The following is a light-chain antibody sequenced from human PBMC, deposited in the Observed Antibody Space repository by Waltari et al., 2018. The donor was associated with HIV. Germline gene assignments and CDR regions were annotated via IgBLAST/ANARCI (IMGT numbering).Light chain of an antibody. V-gene: IGLV2-14*01. J-gene: IGLJ3*02. CDR1: SSEVAGYNY. CDR3: SSYTSSSTRV. CDR2: EVS. Sequence: QSALTQPAPVSGSPGQSITISCTGPSSEVAGYNYVSWYQQHPGKAPKLMIYEVSNRPSGVSNRFSGSKSGNTSSLTISGLQAEDEADYYCSSYTSSSTRVFGGGTNLTVL.